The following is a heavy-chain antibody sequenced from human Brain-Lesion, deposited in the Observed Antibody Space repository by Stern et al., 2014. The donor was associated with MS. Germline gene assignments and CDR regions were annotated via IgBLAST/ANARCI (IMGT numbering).Heavy chain of an antibody. CDR1: GGSVSSTSYA. CDR3: AGEEDIRYCSGGSCTGNWFDP. Sequence: VHLVESGPGLVKPSETLSLTCTVAGGSVSSTSYAWAWIRQPPGKGLGWIGTIYYSGNTYYSPSLKSRLTISLDTSKNQLSLQLRFLPAADTAVYYCAGEEDIRYCSGGSCTGNWFDPWGQGTLVTVSS. CDR2: IYYSGNT. V-gene: IGHV4-39*01. J-gene: IGHJ5*02. D-gene: IGHD2-15*01.